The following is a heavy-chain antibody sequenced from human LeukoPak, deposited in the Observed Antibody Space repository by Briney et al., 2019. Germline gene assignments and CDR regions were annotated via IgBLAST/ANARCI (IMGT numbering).Heavy chain of an antibody. J-gene: IGHJ4*02. D-gene: IGHD6-13*01. CDR1: GFTFSSYA. CDR3: ARDGTRGYSSSWFDY. Sequence: PGSSLRLSCAASGFTFSSYAMHWVRQAPGKGLEWVAVISYDGSNKYYADSVKGRFTISRDNSKNTLYLQMNSLRAEDTAVYYCARDGTRGYSSSWFDYWGQGTLVTVSS. V-gene: IGHV3-30-3*01. CDR2: ISYDGSNK.